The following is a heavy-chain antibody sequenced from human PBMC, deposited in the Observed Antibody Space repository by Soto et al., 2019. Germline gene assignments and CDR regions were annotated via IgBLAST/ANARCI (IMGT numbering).Heavy chain of an antibody. CDR1: GFTFSSYW. J-gene: IGHJ6*02. CDR2: INSDGSST. V-gene: IGHV3-74*01. Sequence: EVQLVESGGGLVQPGGSLRLSCAASGFTFSSYWMHWVRQAPGKGLVWVSRINSDGSSTSYADSVKGRFIISRDNAKNTVYLQMNSLRAEDTAVYYCASPYMYSSGLYFYGMDVWGQGTTVTVSS. D-gene: IGHD6-19*01. CDR3: ASPYMYSSGLYFYGMDV.